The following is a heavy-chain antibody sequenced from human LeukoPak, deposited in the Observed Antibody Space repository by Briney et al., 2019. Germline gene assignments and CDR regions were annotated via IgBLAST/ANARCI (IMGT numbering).Heavy chain of an antibody. CDR1: GGSFSGYY. Sequence: PSETLSLTCAVYGGSFSGYYWSWIRQPPGKGLEWIGEINHSGSTNYNPSLKSRVTISVDTSKNQFSLKLSSVTAADTAVYYCARRTYYYDSSGYPVYYYYMDVWGKGTTVTISS. CDR3: ARRTYYYDSSGYPVYYYYMDV. CDR2: INHSGST. V-gene: IGHV4-34*01. D-gene: IGHD3-22*01. J-gene: IGHJ6*03.